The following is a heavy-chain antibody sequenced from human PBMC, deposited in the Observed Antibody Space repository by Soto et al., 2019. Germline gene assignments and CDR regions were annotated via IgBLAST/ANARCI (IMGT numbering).Heavy chain of an antibody. V-gene: IGHV4-61*01. CDR2: IYFSGST. J-gene: IGHJ4*02. Sequence: PSETLSLTCSVPGGSVRSGSYYWSWIRQPPGKGLEWIGYIYFSGSTDYNPSLKSRVTISVDTSKNQFSLKLSSLTAADTAVYYCARERPGDPTFSAYWGQGTLVPVSS. D-gene: IGHD1-1*01. CDR1: GGSVRSGSYY. CDR3: ARERPGDPTFSAY.